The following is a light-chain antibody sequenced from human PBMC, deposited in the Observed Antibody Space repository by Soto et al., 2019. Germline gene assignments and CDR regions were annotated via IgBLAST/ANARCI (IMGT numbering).Light chain of an antibody. V-gene: IGKV1-5*03. J-gene: IGKJ1*01. CDR1: QTISTL. Sequence: STLSASVGDRVTITCRASQTISTLLAWYQQRPGKAPNLLIYKASSLESGVPSRFSGSGSGTEFTLTISSLQPDDFATYFCQQYSTDPWTFGQGTKVDIK. CDR3: QQYSTDPWT. CDR2: KAS.